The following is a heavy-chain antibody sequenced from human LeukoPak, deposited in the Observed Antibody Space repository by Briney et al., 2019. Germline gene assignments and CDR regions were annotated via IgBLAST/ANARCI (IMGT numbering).Heavy chain of an antibody. D-gene: IGHD6-13*01. CDR2: ISSSSSYI. CDR3: ARDTLTYSSSWYDY. Sequence: PGGSLRLSCAASGFTFSSYSMNWVRQAPGKGLEWVSSISSSSSYIYYADSVKGRFTISRDNAKNSLYLQMNNLRAEDTAVYYCARDTLTYSSSWYDYWGQGTLVTVSS. CDR1: GFTFSSYS. J-gene: IGHJ4*02. V-gene: IGHV3-21*01.